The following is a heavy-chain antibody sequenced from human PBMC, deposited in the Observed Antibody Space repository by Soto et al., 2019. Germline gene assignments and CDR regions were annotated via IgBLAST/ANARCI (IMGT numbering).Heavy chain of an antibody. CDR1: GYTFTSYG. V-gene: IGHV1-18*01. Sequence: QVQLVQCGAEVKKPGAPVKVSCKATGYTFTSYGISWVRQAPGQGLEWMGWISAYNGNPNYAQKLQGRVTMTTDTSTSTAYMELRRPRSDDTAVYYCARDAGVSGELYYWGQGTLVTVSS. CDR3: ARDAGVSGELYY. CDR2: ISAYNGNP. J-gene: IGHJ4*02. D-gene: IGHD1-26*01.